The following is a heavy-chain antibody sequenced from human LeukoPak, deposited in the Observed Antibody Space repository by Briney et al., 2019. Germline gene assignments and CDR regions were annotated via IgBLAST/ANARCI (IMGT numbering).Heavy chain of an antibody. V-gene: IGHV4-34*01. CDR1: GGSFSGYY. D-gene: IGHD6-13*01. J-gene: IGHJ1*01. CDR2: INHSGST. CDR3: ARGYSSSWAAEYFQH. Sequence: SETLSLTCAVYGGSFSGYYWSWIRQPPGKGLEWIWEINHSGSTNYNPSLTSRVTISVDTSKNQFSLKLSSVTAADTAVYYCARGYSSSWAAEYFQHWGQGTLVTVSS.